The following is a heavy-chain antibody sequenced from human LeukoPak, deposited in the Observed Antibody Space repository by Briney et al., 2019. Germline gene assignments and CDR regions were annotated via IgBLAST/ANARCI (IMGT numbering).Heavy chain of an antibody. CDR3: ASFGGLRFLEGPLDAFDI. CDR2: INPNSGGT. Sequence: GASVKVSCKASGYTFTGYYMHWVRQAPGQGLEWMGWINPNSGGTNYALKFQGRVTMTRDTSISTAYMELSRLRSDDTAVYYCASFGGLRFLEGPLDAFDIWGQGTMVTVSS. J-gene: IGHJ3*02. D-gene: IGHD3-3*01. CDR1: GYTFTGYY. V-gene: IGHV1-2*02.